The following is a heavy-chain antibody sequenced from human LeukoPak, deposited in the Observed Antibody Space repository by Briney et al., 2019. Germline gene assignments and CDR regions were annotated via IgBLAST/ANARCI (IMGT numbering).Heavy chain of an antibody. V-gene: IGHV4-34*01. CDR2: INHSGST. Sequence: SETLSLTCAVYGGSFSGYYWSWIRHPPGKGLEWIGEINHSGSTNYNPSLKSRVTISVDTSKNQCSLKLSSVTAADTAVYYCARGTDYGDYWFDPWGQGTLVTVSS. J-gene: IGHJ5*02. CDR3: ARGTDYGDYWFDP. CDR1: GGSFSGYY. D-gene: IGHD4-17*01.